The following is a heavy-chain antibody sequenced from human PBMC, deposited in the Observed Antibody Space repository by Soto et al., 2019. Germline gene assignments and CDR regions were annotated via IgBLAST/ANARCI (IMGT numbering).Heavy chain of an antibody. V-gene: IGHV3-33*01. Sequence: GGSLRLSCAASGFTFSSYGMHWVRQAPGKGLEWVAVIWYDGSNKYYADSVKGRFTISRDNSKNTLYLQMNSLRAEDTAVYYCARERARFGTDYWGQGTLVTVSS. J-gene: IGHJ4*02. CDR1: GFTFSSYG. CDR2: IWYDGSNK. D-gene: IGHD6-6*01. CDR3: ARERARFGTDY.